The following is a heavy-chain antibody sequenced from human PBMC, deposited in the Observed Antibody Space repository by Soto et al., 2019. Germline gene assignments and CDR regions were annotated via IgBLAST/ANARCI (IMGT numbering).Heavy chain of an antibody. CDR3: ERGLEYFQH. CDR1: NGSFSGYY. J-gene: IGHJ1*01. CDR2: ITNSGYT. V-gene: IGHV4-34*01. Sequence: PSETLSLTCDVFNGSFSGYYWSWIRQPPGKGLEWIGEITNSGYTNYNPSLKNRVTILIDRSKNHFSLKVTSVTAADTAVYYCERGLEYFQHWGQGTLVTVSS.